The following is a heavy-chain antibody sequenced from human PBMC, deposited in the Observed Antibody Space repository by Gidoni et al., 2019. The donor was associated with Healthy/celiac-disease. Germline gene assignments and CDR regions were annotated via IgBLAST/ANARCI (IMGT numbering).Heavy chain of an antibody. CDR3: AKTPGSVGLDYYYYMDV. D-gene: IGHD3-10*01. CDR1: GFTFDDYA. CDR2: ISWNSGSI. J-gene: IGHJ6*03. Sequence: EVQLVESGGGLVQPGRSLRLSCAASGFTFDDYAMHWVRQAPGKGLEWVSGISWNSGSIGYADSVKGRFTISRDNAKNSLYLQMNSLRAEDTALYYCAKTPGSVGLDYYYYMDVWGKGTTVTVSS. V-gene: IGHV3-9*01.